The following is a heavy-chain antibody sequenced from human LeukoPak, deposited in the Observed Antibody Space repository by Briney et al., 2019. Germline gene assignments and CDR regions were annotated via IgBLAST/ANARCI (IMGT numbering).Heavy chain of an antibody. Sequence: PSETLSLTCAVYGGSFSGYYWSWIRQPPGKGLEWLGEINHSGSTNYNPSLKSRVTISVDTSKNQFSLKLSSVTAADTAVYYCARGPDDFWSGYYTWFDYWGQGTLVTVSS. CDR2: INHSGST. V-gene: IGHV4-34*01. D-gene: IGHD3-3*01. CDR1: GGSFSGYY. CDR3: ARGPDDFWSGYYTWFDY. J-gene: IGHJ4*02.